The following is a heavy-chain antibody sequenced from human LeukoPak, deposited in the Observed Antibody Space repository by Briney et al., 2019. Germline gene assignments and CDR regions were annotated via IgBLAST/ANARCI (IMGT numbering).Heavy chain of an antibody. J-gene: IGHJ4*02. CDR1: GGSISSYY. V-gene: IGHV4-4*07. CDR2: IYTSGST. Sequence: SETLSLTCTVSGGSISSYYWSWIRQPAGKGLEWIGRIYTSGSTNYNPSLKSRVTMSVDTSKNQFSLKLSSVTAADTAVYYCAVEVRYFDLTTQYYFDYWGQGTLATVSS. CDR3: AVEVRYFDLTTQYYFDY. D-gene: IGHD3-9*01.